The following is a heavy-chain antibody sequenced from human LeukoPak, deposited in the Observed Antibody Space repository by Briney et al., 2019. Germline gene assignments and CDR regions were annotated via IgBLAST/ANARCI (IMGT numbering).Heavy chain of an antibody. J-gene: IGHJ5*02. CDR1: GGSISSYY. D-gene: IGHD3-10*01. CDR2: IYYSGST. Sequence: SETLSLTCTVSGGSISSYYWSWIRQPPGKGVEWIGYIYYSGSTNYNPSLKSRVTISVDTSKNQFSLKLSSVTAADTAVYYCARSFGSGNYWFDPWGQGTLVTVSS. V-gene: IGHV4-59*08. CDR3: ARSFGSGNYWFDP.